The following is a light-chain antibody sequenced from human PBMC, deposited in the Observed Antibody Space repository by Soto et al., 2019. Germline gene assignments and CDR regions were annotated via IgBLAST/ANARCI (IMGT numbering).Light chain of an antibody. CDR2: EVT. CDR1: SSDVGIYNY. J-gene: IGLJ2*01. Sequence: QSALTQPASVSGSPGQSIAISCTGSSSDVGIYNYVSWYQQHPGKVPKLIIYEVTNRPSGVSNRFSGSKSGNTASLTISGLQAEDEADYYCCSFALRSTLIFGGGTKLTVL. V-gene: IGLV2-14*01. CDR3: CSFALRSTLI.